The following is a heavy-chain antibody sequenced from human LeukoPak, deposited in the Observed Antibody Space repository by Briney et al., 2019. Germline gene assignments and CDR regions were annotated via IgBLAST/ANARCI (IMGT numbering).Heavy chain of an antibody. Sequence: ASVTVSCKASGYTFPTSGISWVRQAPGQGLEWMGWISVYNHNTNYAQKFQGRVTVTTDTSTRTAYMELRSLRSDDTAVYYCARTNLDCKNGVCYDYWGQGTLVTVSS. V-gene: IGHV1-18*01. J-gene: IGHJ4*02. CDR3: ARTNLDCKNGVCYDY. CDR1: GYTFPTSG. D-gene: IGHD2-8*01. CDR2: ISVYNHNT.